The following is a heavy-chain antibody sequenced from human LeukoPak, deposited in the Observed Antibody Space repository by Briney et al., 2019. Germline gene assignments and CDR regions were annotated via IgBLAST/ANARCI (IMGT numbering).Heavy chain of an antibody. CDR3: ARGDYYGSGSYLPLDY. CDR2: IYTSGST. D-gene: IGHD3-10*01. J-gene: IGHJ4*02. V-gene: IGHV4-4*07. CDR1: GGSISSYY. Sequence: PSETLSLTCTVSGGSISSYYWSWIRQPAGKGLEWIGRIYTSGSTNYNPSLKSRVTMSVDTSKNQFSLKLSSVTAADTAVYYCARGDYYGSGSYLPLDYWGQGTLVTVSS.